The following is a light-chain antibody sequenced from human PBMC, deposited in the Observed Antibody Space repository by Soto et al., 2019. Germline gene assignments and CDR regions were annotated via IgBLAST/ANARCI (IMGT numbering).Light chain of an antibody. J-gene: IGKJ1*01. CDR2: DAS. V-gene: IGKV3-20*01. Sequence: EKVMTQSPATLSLSPGERATLSCRASQSVSSYLAWYQQKPGQAPRLLIYDASNRATGIPARFSGSGSGTDFTLTISRLEPEDFAVYYCQQYGSSQGTFGQGTKV. CDR3: QQYGSSQGT. CDR1: QSVSSY.